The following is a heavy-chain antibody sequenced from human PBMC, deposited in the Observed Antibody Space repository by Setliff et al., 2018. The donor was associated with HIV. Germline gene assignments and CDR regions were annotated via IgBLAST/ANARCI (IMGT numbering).Heavy chain of an antibody. CDR2: IIPMFGRV. D-gene: IGHD3-10*01. V-gene: IGHV1-69*13. Sequence: SVKVSCKPSGGTFSSYAISWVRQAPGQWLEWMGGIIPMFGRVNYAQKLQGRVTITADESTNTAYMELSSLRAEDTAVYFCARGVAINYYGSGSYLGHWGQGTLVTSPQ. J-gene: IGHJ4*02. CDR1: GGTFSSYA. CDR3: ARGVAINYYGSGSYLGH.